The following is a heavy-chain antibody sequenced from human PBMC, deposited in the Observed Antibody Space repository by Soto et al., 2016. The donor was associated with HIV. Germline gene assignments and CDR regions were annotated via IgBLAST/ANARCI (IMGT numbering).Heavy chain of an antibody. CDR3: ARDRYYGSGSYFDH. CDR1: GFKFDEYA. CDR2: INWNSGNT. Sequence: EVQLAESGGGVVRPGGSLRLSCAASGFKFDEYAMTWVRQSPGKGLEWVSGINWNSGNTNYAGSVRGRFTISRDNAKNSLYLQMNSLRAEDTALYYCARDRYYGSGSYFDHWGQGILVIVS. J-gene: IGHJ5*02. V-gene: IGHV3-20*04. D-gene: IGHD3-10*01.